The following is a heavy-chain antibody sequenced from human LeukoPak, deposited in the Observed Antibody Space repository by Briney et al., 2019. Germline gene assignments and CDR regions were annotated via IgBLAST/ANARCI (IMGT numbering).Heavy chain of an antibody. J-gene: IGHJ4*02. V-gene: IGHV3-23*01. CDR3: ARDRNGGLLWFGELLY. D-gene: IGHD3-10*01. Sequence: SCKASGGTFSSYAMSWVRQAPGKGLEWVSAISGSGGSTYYADSVKGRFTISRDNSKNTLYLQMNSLRAEDTAVYYCARDRNGGLLWFGELLYWGQGTLVTVSS. CDR1: GGTFSSYA. CDR2: ISGSGGST.